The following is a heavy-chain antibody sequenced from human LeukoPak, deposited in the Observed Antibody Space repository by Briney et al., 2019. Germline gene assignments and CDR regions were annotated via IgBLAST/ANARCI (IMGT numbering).Heavy chain of an antibody. D-gene: IGHD7-27*01. V-gene: IGHV3-21*06. CDR1: GFTLSSYS. CDR3: AREEGGKLGIDYYFDY. J-gene: IGHJ4*02. CDR2: ISSSSIYI. Sequence: GGPLRLSCAASGFTLSSYSMNWVRQAPGKGLEWVLSISSSSIYIYYADSVKGRFTISRDNAKNSLYLQMNSLRAEDTAMYYCAREEGGKLGIDYYFDYWGQGTLVTVSS.